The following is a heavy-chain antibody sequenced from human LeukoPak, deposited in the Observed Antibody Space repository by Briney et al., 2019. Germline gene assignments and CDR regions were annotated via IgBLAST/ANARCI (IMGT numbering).Heavy chain of an antibody. J-gene: IGHJ4*02. CDR2: IKEDGSDK. CDR1: GFTFSNYW. Sequence: GGSLRLSCAASGFTFSNYWMNWVRQAPGKGLEWVANIKEDGSDKYYVDSVKGRFTISRDNAKNSLYLQLNSLRAEDTAVYYCAREGITAAADYWGQGTLVTVSS. D-gene: IGHD6-13*01. CDR3: AREGITAAADY. V-gene: IGHV3-7*01.